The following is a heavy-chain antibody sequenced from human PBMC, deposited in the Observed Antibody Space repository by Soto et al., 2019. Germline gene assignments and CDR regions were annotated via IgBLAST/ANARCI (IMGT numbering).Heavy chain of an antibody. CDR1: GYTFTSYG. CDR3: ARDSPYIAAAEKRYFDL. V-gene: IGHV1-18*03. D-gene: IGHD6-13*01. Sequence: QVQLVQSGAEVKKPGASVKVSCKASGYTFTSYGISWVRQAPGQGLEWMGWISAYNGNTNYAQKLQGRVTMTTDTSTSTDYMELRSLRSEDMAVYYCARDSPYIAAAEKRYFDLWGRGTLVTVSS. J-gene: IGHJ2*01. CDR2: ISAYNGNT.